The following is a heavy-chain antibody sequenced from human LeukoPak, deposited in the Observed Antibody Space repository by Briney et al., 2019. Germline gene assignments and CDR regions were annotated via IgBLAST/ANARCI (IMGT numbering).Heavy chain of an antibody. CDR3: ARSIVGASRAYFQH. CDR1: GGSISSGSYY. CDR2: IYTSGST. D-gene: IGHD1-26*01. J-gene: IGHJ1*01. Sequence: TLSLTCTVSGGSISSGSYYWSWIRQPAGKGLEWIGRIYTSGSTNYNPSLKSRVTISVDTSKNQFSLKLSSVTAADTAVYYCARSIVGASRAYFQHWGQGTLVTVSS. V-gene: IGHV4-61*02.